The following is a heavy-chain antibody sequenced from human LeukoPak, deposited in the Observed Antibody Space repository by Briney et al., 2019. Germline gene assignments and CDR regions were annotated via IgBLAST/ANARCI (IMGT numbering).Heavy chain of an antibody. Sequence: TGGSLRLSCAASGFTFSDYHMDWVRQAPGKGLEWVSGTGSTGVSTFYADSVKGRFTVSRDNSKNTLSLQMNSLRAEDTAVYYCAKDPGVVPAHYFDYWGQGTLVTVSS. CDR3: AKDPGVVPAHYFDY. D-gene: IGHD2-2*01. J-gene: IGHJ4*02. CDR2: TGSTGVST. V-gene: IGHV3-23*01. CDR1: GFTFSDYH.